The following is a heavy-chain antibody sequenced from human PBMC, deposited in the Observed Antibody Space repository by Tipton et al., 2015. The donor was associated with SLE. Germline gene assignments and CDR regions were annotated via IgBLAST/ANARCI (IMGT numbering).Heavy chain of an antibody. V-gene: IGHV4-38-2*02. Sequence: GLVKPSETLSLTCAVSGYSISSGYYWGWIRQPPGKGLEWIGNIYHSGSTYYNPSLKSRVTILVDTSKNHFSLKMTSVTAADTAVYYCARDGSSWFDPWGQGTLVTASS. J-gene: IGHJ5*02. CDR3: ARDGSSWFDP. CDR2: IYHSGST. D-gene: IGHD3-10*01. CDR1: GYSISSGYY.